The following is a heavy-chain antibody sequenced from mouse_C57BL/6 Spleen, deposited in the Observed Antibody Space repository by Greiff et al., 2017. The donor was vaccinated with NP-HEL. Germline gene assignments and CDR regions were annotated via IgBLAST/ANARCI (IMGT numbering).Heavy chain of an antibody. CDR3: TTDGRTGYFDY. CDR2: IDPENGDT. J-gene: IGHJ2*01. V-gene: IGHV14-4*01. D-gene: IGHD1-1*01. CDR1: GFNIKDDY. Sequence: VQLQQSGAELVRPGASVKLSCTASGFNIKDDYMHWVKQRPEQGLEWIGWIDPENGDTEYASKFQGKATITADTSSNTAYLQLSSLTSEDTAVYYCTTDGRTGYFDYWGQGTTLTVSS.